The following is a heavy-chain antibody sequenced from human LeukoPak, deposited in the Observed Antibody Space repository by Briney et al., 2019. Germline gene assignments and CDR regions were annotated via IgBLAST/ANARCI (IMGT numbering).Heavy chain of an antibody. CDR3: TTAGIVAAVLRHY. D-gene: IGHD5-12*01. CDR2: FKSTTDGGTA. V-gene: IGHV3-15*01. J-gene: IGHJ4*01. Sequence: GGSLRLSCAASGFSFNIVWLIWVHQARGGGREGVGRFKSTTDGGTADYAAPVKGRFSISRDDSKNILYLQMNSLTTEDTAVYYCTTAGIVAAVLRHYWGKGTLVTVSS. CDR1: GFSFNIVW.